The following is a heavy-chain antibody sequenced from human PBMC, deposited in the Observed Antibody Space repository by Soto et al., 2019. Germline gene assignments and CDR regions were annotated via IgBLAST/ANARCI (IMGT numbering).Heavy chain of an antibody. CDR1: GLSVSSND. CDR3: ARHLAGNRDY. Sequence: GGSLRLSCAASGLSVSSNDMSWVRQAPGKGLECVSIIYSADNTFYVDSVKGRFIISRDNSKNTVYLQMNSLRADDTAVYYCARHLAGNRDYWGQGTLVTVSS. V-gene: IGHV3-66*04. CDR2: IYSADNT. J-gene: IGHJ4*02. D-gene: IGHD3-3*02.